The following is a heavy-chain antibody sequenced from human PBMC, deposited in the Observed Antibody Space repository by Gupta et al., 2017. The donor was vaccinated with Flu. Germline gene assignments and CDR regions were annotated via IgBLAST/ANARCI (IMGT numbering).Heavy chain of an antibody. D-gene: IGHD3-3*01. CDR3: ARLDGPRGFGGYDYYYYYAMDG. V-gene: IGHV4-31*02. CDR1: NTDLTTGGGY. CDR2: IDHSGKT. J-gene: IGHJ6*02. Sequence: QVQLQESGPRLVKPSQTLSLACSVSNTDLTTGGGYWNWIRQLPGKGLEWIGNIDHSGKTDSNQYLNSRASITMDKSKRQFSLKLTSMTAADTDVYFCARLDGPRGFGGYDYYYYYAMDGWGRGIKVSVSS.